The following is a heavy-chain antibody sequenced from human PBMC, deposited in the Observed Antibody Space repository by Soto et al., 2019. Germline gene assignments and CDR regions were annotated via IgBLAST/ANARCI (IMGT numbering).Heavy chain of an antibody. J-gene: IGHJ4*02. V-gene: IGHV4-4*07. CDR1: GGSINTFY. D-gene: IGHD5-12*01. CDR3: AREGSYSAYNFAHGIQLWSFDF. Sequence: SETLSLTCTVPGGSINTFYWGWVRQPAGKGLEWIGRIFSSGSTSFNPSLESRVALSVDPSKNHFSLNLSSVTAADMAVYYCAREGSYSAYNFAHGIQLWSFDFWGQGALVTV. CDR2: IFSSGST.